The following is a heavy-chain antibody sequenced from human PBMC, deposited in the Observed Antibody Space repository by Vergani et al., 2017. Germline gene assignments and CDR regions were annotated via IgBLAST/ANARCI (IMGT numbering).Heavy chain of an antibody. V-gene: IGHV3-53*04. Sequence: EVQLVESGGGLVQPGGSLRLSCAASGFTVSSNYMSWVRQAPGKGLEWVSVSYSGGSTYYADSVKGRFTISRHNSKNTLYLQMNSLRAEDTAVYYCARDRVDIVATTTYYYYYYGMDVWGQGTTVIVSS. CDR3: ARDRVDIVATTTYYYYYYGMDV. J-gene: IGHJ6*02. CDR2: SYSGGST. CDR1: GFTVSSNY. D-gene: IGHD5-12*01.